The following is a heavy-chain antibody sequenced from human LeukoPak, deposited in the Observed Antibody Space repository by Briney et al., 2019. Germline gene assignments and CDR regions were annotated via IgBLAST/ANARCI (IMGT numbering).Heavy chain of an antibody. J-gene: IGHJ4*02. CDR3: ARGRSSSYSSSWNFDY. Sequence: SETLSLTYAVYGGSFSGYYWSWIRQPPGKGLEWIGEINHSGSTNYNPSLKSRVTISVDTSKNQFSLKLSSVTAADTAVYYCARGRSSSYSSSWNFDYWGQGTLVTVSS. D-gene: IGHD6-13*01. CDR2: INHSGST. CDR1: GGSFSGYY. V-gene: IGHV4-34*01.